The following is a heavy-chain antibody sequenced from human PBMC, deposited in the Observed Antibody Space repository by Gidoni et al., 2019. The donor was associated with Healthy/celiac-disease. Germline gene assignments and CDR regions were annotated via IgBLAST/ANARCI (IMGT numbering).Heavy chain of an antibody. J-gene: IGHJ6*02. V-gene: IGHV3-21*01. CDR2: ITSSSSYI. CDR1: GFTFSCYS. CDR3: ARDLGGGTTSDYYYGMDV. D-gene: IGHD1-1*01. Sequence: EVQLVESGGGLVQPGGSLRLSCAASGFTFSCYSLTWVRQAPGKGLEWVSSITSSSSYIYYADAVKGRFTISRDNAKNSLYLQMNSLRAEDTAVYYCARDLGGGTTSDYYYGMDVWGQGTTVTVSS.